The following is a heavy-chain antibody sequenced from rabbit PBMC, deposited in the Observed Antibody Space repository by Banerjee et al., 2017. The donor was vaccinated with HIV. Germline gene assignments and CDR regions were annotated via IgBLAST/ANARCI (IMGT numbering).Heavy chain of an antibody. V-gene: IGHV1S43*01. CDR1: GLDFSSSYC. J-gene: IGHJ4*01. CDR3: AREGTGYPTDGIAAYFEL. D-gene: IGHD7-1*01. Sequence: QSLEESGGDLVKPGASLTLTCTASGLDFSSSYCICWVRQAPGTGLEWIACIYTSSGSTWYASWVNGRFTISRSTSLNTVDLQMTSLTAADTATYFCAREGTGYPTDGIAAYFELWGPGTLVTVS. CDR2: IYTSSGST.